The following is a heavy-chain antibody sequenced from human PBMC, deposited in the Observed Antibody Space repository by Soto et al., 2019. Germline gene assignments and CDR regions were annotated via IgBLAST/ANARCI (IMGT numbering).Heavy chain of an antibody. D-gene: IGHD4-17*01. CDR3: ATVPYGDYAYFDY. V-gene: IGHV1-2*02. CDR2: INPDSGGT. Sequence: GASVKVSCKTSPYTFTVYYIHWVRQAPRQGLEWMGWINPDSGGTQYAQKFQGRVTMTRDTSISTAYMALSRLRSDDTAVYYCATVPYGDYAYFDYWGLGTLVTVSS. CDR1: PYTFTVYY. J-gene: IGHJ4*02.